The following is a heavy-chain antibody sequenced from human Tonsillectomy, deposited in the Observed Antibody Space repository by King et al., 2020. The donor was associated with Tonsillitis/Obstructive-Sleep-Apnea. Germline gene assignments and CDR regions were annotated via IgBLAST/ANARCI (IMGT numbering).Heavy chain of an antibody. CDR3: ARTGYSSSWYFDY. CDR2: IYYSGST. D-gene: IGHD6-13*01. Sequence: QLQESGPGLVKPSETLFLTCTVSGGSISSYYWSWIRQPPGKGLEWIGYIYYSGSTNYNPSLKSRVTISVDTSKNQFSLKLSSVTAADTAVYYCARTGYSSSWYFDYWGQGTLVTVSS. J-gene: IGHJ4*02. V-gene: IGHV4-59*01. CDR1: GGSISSYY.